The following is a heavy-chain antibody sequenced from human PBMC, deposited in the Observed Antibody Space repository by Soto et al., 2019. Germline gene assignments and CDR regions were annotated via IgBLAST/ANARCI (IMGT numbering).Heavy chain of an antibody. V-gene: IGHV4-59*01. CDR1: DGSISSFF. Sequence: SETLSLPCTAPDGSISSFFWTWIRQSPGKGLQWLGHVHYSGNTNYNPSLKSRVTMSVDTSKTQFSLRQTFVTAADTVVYYCASMNQLAPKRNAFDIWGQGTMVTVSS. J-gene: IGHJ3*02. CDR2: VHYSGNT. D-gene: IGHD1-1*01. CDR3: ASMNQLAPKRNAFDI.